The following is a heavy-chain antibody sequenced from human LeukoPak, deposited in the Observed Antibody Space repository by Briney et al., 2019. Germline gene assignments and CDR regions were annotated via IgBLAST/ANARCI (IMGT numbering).Heavy chain of an antibody. J-gene: IGHJ3*02. Sequence: VASVKVSCKASGYTFTSYGISWVRQAPGQGLEWVGWISAYNGNTNYAQKLQGRVTMTTDTSTSTAYMELRSLRSDDTAVYYCARDLGRIVGADDAFDIWGQGTMVTVSS. D-gene: IGHD1-26*01. V-gene: IGHV1-18*01. CDR2: ISAYNGNT. CDR1: GYTFTSYG. CDR3: ARDLGRIVGADDAFDI.